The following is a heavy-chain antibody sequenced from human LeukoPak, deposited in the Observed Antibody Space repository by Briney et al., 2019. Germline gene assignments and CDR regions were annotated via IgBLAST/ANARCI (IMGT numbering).Heavy chain of an antibody. Sequence: GGSLRLSCAVSGFTFSSYGMHWVRQAPGKGLEWVAVIWYDGSNKYYADSVKGRFTISRDNSKNTLYLQMNSLRAEDTAVYYCARDANYDILTGYGYWGQGTLVTVSS. J-gene: IGHJ4*02. V-gene: IGHV3-33*01. CDR2: IWYDGSNK. CDR3: ARDANYDILTGYGY. CDR1: GFTFSSYG. D-gene: IGHD3-9*01.